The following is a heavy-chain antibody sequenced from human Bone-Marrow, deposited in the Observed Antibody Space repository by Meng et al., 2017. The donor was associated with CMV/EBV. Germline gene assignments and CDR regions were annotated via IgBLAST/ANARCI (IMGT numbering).Heavy chain of an antibody. CDR2: ISRSSDFI. V-gene: IGHV3-21*01. J-gene: IGHJ6*02. CDR1: GFSFSSYS. CDR3: ATGTDV. Sequence: GGSLRLSCAASGFSFSSYSMNWVRQAPGKGLEWVSSISRSSDFIYYEDSVKGRFIISRDNARNSLYLEMRSLRAEDAAVYYCATGTDVWGQGTTVTVSS.